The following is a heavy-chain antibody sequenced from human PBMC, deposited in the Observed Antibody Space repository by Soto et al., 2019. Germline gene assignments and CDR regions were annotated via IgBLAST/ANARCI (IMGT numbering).Heavy chain of an antibody. CDR2: MNPNSGNT. V-gene: IGHV1-8*01. CDR3: ARVDDYGDFYYFDY. D-gene: IGHD4-17*01. J-gene: IGHJ4*02. Sequence: ASVKVSFKASGYTFTSYDINWVRQATGQGLEWMGWMNPNSGNTGYAQKFQGRVTMTRNTSISTAYMELSSLRSEDTAVYYCARVDDYGDFYYFDYWGQGIRVTVAS. CDR1: GYTFTSYD.